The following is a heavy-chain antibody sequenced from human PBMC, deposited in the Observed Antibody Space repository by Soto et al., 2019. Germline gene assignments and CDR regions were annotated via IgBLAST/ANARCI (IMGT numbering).Heavy chain of an antibody. CDR2: IYSGGTT. D-gene: IGHD5-12*01. Sequence: EVQVLESGGGLIQPGGSLRLSCVVSGFTVSSTNYMSWLRQAPGKGLEWVSVIYSGGTTFYADSVKGRFTISRDNSKNKLYLQMNSMRAAYPAVYYCHGYGYWGQGTLVTVSS. CDR3: HGYGY. V-gene: IGHV3-53*01. J-gene: IGHJ4*02. CDR1: GFTVSSTNY.